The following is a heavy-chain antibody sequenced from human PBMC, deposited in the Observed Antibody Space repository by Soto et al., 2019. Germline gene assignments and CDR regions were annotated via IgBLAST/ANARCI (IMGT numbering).Heavy chain of an antibody. V-gene: IGHV1-24*01. CDR2: FDPEDGET. J-gene: IGHJ4*02. D-gene: IGHD1-1*01. Sequence: QVQVEQSGAEVKKPGASVKVSCKVSGYTLTDLAMHWVRQAPGKGLEWVGGFDPEDGETIYAQKFQGRVTMTEDTSTDTAYMELSSLRSEDTAVYYCATRGTRWLQSPFDYWGQGTLVTVSS. CDR3: ATRGTRWLQSPFDY. CDR1: GYTLTDLA.